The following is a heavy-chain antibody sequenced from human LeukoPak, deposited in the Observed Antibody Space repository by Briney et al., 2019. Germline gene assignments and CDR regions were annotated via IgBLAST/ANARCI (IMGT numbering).Heavy chain of an antibody. Sequence: GRSLRLSCAASGFTFDDYAMHWVRQAPGKGLEWVSGISWNSGSIGYADSVKGRFTISRDNAKNSLYLQMNSLRAEDTALYYCAKATFGGLHAFDIWGQGTMVTVSS. CDR2: ISWNSGSI. CDR3: AKATFGGLHAFDI. CDR1: GFTFDDYA. V-gene: IGHV3-9*01. J-gene: IGHJ3*02. D-gene: IGHD3-10*01.